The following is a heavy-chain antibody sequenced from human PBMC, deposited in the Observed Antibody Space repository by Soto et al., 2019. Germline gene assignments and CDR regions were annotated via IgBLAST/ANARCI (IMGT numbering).Heavy chain of an antibody. CDR2: IDSTSATT. J-gene: IGHJ4*02. Sequence: PGGSLRLSCAASGFSFSDYYMTWIRQTPEKGLEWISFIDSTSATTHYADSVKGRFTTSRDNVKNSLYLQMNNLRPEDTAIYYCASPNIRDYWGRGTLVTVSS. CDR1: GFSFSDYY. V-gene: IGHV3-11*01. CDR3: ASPNIRDY.